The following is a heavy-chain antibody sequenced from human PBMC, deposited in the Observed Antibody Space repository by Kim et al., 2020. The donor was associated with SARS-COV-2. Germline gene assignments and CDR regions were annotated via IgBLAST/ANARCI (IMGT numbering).Heavy chain of an antibody. J-gene: IGHJ4*02. D-gene: IGHD1-26*01. CDR2: IVVGSGNT. CDR3: AADQGSRVSGYYY. V-gene: IGHV1-58*02. Sequence: SVKVSCKASGFTFTSSAMQWVRQARGQRLEWIGWIVVGSGNTNYAQKFQERVTITRDMSTSTAYMELSSLRSEDTAVYYCAADQGSRVSGYYYWGQGTLVTVSS. CDR1: GFTFTSSA.